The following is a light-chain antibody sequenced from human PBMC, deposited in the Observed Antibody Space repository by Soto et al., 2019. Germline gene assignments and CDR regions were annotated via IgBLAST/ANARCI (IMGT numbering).Light chain of an antibody. CDR1: QSISSY. CDR2: AAS. J-gene: IGKJ1*01. Sequence: DIQMTQSPSSLSASVGDRVTITCRASQSISSYLNWYQHKPGKAPNLLIYAASSLQSGVPSRFSGSGSGTDFTLTISILQPEDFATYYCQQSYNTPPTFGQGTKVEIK. CDR3: QQSYNTPPT. V-gene: IGKV1-39*01.